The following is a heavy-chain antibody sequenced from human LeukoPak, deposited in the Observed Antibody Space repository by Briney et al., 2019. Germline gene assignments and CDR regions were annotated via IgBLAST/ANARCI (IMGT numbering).Heavy chain of an antibody. D-gene: IGHD3-3*01. V-gene: IGHV4-34*01. CDR1: GGSFTGHY. J-gene: IGHJ4*02. Sequence: PETLSLTCAVYGGSFTGHYWSWIRQPPGKGLEWIGEINHSGSTNYNPSLESRVTISVDTSKNHFSLKLSSVTAADTAVYYCASGQYYDLWSGYYVDWGQGTLVTVSA. CDR3: ASGQYYDLWSGYYVD. CDR2: INHSGST.